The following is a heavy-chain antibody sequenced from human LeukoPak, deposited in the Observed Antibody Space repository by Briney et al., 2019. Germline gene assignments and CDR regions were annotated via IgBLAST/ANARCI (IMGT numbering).Heavy chain of an antibody. J-gene: IGHJ5*02. D-gene: IGHD3-9*01. CDR2: MYYSGTT. CDR3: ARDRYDILTLTFDP. CDR1: GGSISSYY. V-gene: IGHV4-59*12. Sequence: SETLSLTCTVSGGSISSYYWSWIRQPPGKGLEWIGYMYYSGTTNYNPSLKSRVTIFVDTSRNQLSLKLSSVTAADTAVYYCARDRYDILTLTFDPWGQGTLVTVSS.